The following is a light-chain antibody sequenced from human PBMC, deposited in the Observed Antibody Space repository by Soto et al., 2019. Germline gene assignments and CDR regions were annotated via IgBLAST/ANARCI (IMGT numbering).Light chain of an antibody. V-gene: IGKV1-33*01. CDR1: QAIRNN. CDR3: QQYYNLPLT. CDR2: DAS. J-gene: IGKJ3*01. Sequence: DIQITQSPSSLSASVGDRVTITCQASQAIRNNLNWFQQKPGKAPTLLIYDASNLETGVTSRFSGSGSGTYFTFTISSLQPEDIATYYCQQYYNLPLTFGPGTKVDIK.